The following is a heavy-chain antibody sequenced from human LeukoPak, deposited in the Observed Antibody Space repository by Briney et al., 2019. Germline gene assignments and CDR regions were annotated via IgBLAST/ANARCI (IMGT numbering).Heavy chain of an antibody. Sequence: GGSLRLSCAASGFTFSNAWMSWVRQAPGKGLEWVSYISSSGSTIYYADSVKGRFTISRDNAKNSLYLQMNSLRAEDTAVYYCAELGITMIGGVWGKGTTVTISS. D-gene: IGHD3-10*02. CDR1: GFTFSNAW. V-gene: IGHV3-11*04. J-gene: IGHJ6*04. CDR2: ISSSGSTI. CDR3: AELGITMIGGV.